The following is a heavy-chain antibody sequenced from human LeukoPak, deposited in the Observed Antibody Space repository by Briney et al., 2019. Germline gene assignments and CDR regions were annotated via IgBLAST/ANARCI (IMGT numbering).Heavy chain of an antibody. CDR3: AKIDMWNPAY. CDR1: GFTVSNSY. CDR2: IYNDGST. D-gene: IGHD1-1*01. J-gene: IGHJ4*02. Sequence: GGSLRPSCAASGFTVSNSYMAWVRQAPGKGLEWVSSIYNDGSTVYADSVKGRFTISRDNSKNTLYLQMNSLRGDDTSVYYCAKIDMWNPAYWGQGTLVTVSS. V-gene: IGHV3-66*02.